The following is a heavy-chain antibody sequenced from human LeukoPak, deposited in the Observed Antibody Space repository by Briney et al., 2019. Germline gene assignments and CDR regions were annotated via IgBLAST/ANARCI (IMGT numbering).Heavy chain of an antibody. D-gene: IGHD1-7*01. V-gene: IGHV3-66*01. Sequence: GGSLRLSCAASGFTFSSYWMHWVRQAPGKGLEWVSVIYSGGSTYYADSVKGRFTISRDNSKNTLYLQMNSLRAEDTAVYYCAVNWNYPYWGQGTLVTVSS. CDR3: AVNWNYPY. J-gene: IGHJ4*02. CDR1: GFTFSSYW. CDR2: IYSGGST.